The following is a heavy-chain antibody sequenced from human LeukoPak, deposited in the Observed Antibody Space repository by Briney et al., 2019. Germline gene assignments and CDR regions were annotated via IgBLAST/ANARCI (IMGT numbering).Heavy chain of an antibody. V-gene: IGHV4-61*02. CDR3: ARAYYYYYMDV. Sequence: SQTLSLTCTVSGGSISSGSYYWSWIRQPAGKGLEWIGRIYTSGSTNYNPSLKSRVTISVDTSKNQFSLKLSSVTAADTAVYYCARAYYYYYMDVWGKGTPVTVSS. CDR1: GGSISSGSYY. CDR2: IYTSGST. J-gene: IGHJ6*03.